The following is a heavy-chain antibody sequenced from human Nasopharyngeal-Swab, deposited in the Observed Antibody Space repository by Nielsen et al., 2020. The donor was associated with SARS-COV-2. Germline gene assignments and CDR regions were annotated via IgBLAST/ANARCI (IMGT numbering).Heavy chain of an antibody. CDR1: GDSIRSYY. CDR3: ARRLTLESFWYFDL. V-gene: IGHV4-59*01. D-gene: IGHD3-3*01. Sequence: SETLSLTCTVSGDSIRSYYRSWIRQPPGKGLEWIGYIYYSGTTNYNPSLKSRVTISVDTSNNQFSLKLSSVTAADTAVYYCARRLTLESFWYFDLWGRGTLVTVSS. CDR2: IYYSGTT. J-gene: IGHJ2*01.